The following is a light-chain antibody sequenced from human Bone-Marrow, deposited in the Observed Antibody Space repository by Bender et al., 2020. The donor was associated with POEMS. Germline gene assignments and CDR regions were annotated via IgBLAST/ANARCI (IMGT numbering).Light chain of an antibody. Sequence: YVLTQPPSVSVAPGDTARITCGGDNVGGTSVHWYQQEPGLAPVMIIFDDRDRPSGIPERFSASNSGNTATLIISRVEPGDEADYYCQAWDSSSDHRVFGGGTKLTVL. J-gene: IGLJ3*02. CDR2: DDR. V-gene: IGLV3-21*02. CDR3: QAWDSSSDHRV. CDR1: NVGGTS.